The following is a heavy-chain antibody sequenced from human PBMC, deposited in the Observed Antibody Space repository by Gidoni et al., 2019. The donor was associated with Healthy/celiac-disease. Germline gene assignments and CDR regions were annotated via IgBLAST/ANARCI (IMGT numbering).Heavy chain of an antibody. CDR2: SYYSGST. J-gene: IGHJ4*02. CDR3: ARDDYGSGIDY. D-gene: IGHD3-10*01. Sequence: QAQLQESGPGLVKPSQTLSLTCPVSGGSISSGGYYWSWIRQHPGKGLEWIGYSYYSGSTYYNPSLKSRVTISVDTSKNQFSLKLSSVTAADTAVYYCARDDYGSGIDYWGQGTLVTVSS. V-gene: IGHV4-31*02. CDR1: GGSISSGGYY.